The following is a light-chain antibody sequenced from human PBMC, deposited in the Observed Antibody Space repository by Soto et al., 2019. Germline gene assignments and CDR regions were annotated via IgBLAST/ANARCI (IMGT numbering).Light chain of an antibody. J-gene: IGKJ1*01. CDR3: QEYGSSRA. CDR1: QSVTSTY. Sequence: EMVLTQSPGTLSLSPGERATLSCRASQSVTSTYLAWYQQKPGQAPRLLIYGASNRATGIPDRFSGGGSGTDVTLTISRLEPEDFAVYYCQEYGSSRAVGLGTKVEIK. V-gene: IGKV3-20*01. CDR2: GAS.